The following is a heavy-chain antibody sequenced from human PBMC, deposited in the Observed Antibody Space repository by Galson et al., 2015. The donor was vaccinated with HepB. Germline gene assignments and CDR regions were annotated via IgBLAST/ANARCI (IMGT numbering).Heavy chain of an antibody. CDR1: GFTFSGSA. CDR2: IRSKANSYAT. D-gene: IGHD6-13*01. V-gene: IGHV3-73*01. J-gene: IGHJ4*02. CDR3: TRVIRAADFDY. Sequence: SLRLSCAASGFTFSGSAMHWVRQASGKGLEWVGRIRSKANSYATAYAASVKGRFTISRDDSKNTAYLQMNSLKTEDTAVYYCTRVIRAADFDYWGQGTLVTVSS.